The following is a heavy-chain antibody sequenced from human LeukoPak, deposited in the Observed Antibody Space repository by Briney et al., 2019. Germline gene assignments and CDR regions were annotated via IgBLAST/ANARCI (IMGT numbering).Heavy chain of an antibody. CDR2: ISWNSGSI. J-gene: IGHJ4*02. D-gene: IGHD3-9*01. CDR1: GSTFSSYE. V-gene: IGHV3-9*01. CDR3: AKGANILTGYYRDYFDY. Sequence: PGGSLRLSCAASGSTFSSYEMNWVRQAPGKGLEWVSGISWNSGSIGYADSVKGRFTISRDNAKNSLYLQMNSLRAEDTALYYCAKGANILTGYYRDYFDYWGQGTLVTVSS.